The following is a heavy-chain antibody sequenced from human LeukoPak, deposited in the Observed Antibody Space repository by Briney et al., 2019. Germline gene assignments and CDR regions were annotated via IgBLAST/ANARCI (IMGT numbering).Heavy chain of an antibody. J-gene: IGHJ4*02. V-gene: IGHV1-69*06. CDR2: IIPIFGTA. D-gene: IGHD4-17*01. Sequence: GSSVKVSCKASGGTFSSYAISWVRQAPGQGLEWMGGIIPIFGTANYAQKFRGRVTITADKSTSTAYMELSSLRSEDTAVYHCARDYGDYVMGFDYWGQGTLVTVSS. CDR1: GGTFSSYA. CDR3: ARDYGDYVMGFDY.